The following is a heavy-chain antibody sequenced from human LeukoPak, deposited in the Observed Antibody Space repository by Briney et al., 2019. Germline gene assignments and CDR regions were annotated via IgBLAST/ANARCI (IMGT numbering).Heavy chain of an antibody. Sequence: PSETLSLTCTFSGGSIISYYLSWIRQPPGKGLEWIGYIYYSGSTNYNPYLKSRVTISVDTSKNQFSLKLSSVTAEDTAVYYCARAYGDYERGEYYGMDVWGQGTTVTVSS. CDR2: IYYSGST. CDR1: GGSIISYY. J-gene: IGHJ6*02. V-gene: IGHV4-59*01. D-gene: IGHD4-17*01. CDR3: ARAYGDYERGEYYGMDV.